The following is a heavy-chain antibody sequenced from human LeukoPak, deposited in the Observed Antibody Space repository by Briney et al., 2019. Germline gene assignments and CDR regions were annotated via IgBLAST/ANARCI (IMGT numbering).Heavy chain of an antibody. D-gene: IGHD6-13*01. V-gene: IGHV1-2*02. CDR3: AREKGYSSSSQPDYFDY. J-gene: IGHJ4*02. CDR1: GYTFTGYY. CDR2: INPNSGGT. Sequence: ASVKVSCKASGYTFTGYYMHWVRQAPGQGLEWMGWINPNSGGTNYAQKFQGRVTMTRDTSISTAYMELGRLRSDDTAVYYCAREKGYSSSSQPDYFDYWGQGTLVTVSS.